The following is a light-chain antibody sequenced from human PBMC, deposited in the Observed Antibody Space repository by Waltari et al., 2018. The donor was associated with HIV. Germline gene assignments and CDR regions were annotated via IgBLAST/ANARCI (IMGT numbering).Light chain of an antibody. CDR1: ASDIFKD. CDR3: TSYLSSATPE. V-gene: IGLV2-14*01. J-gene: IGLJ3*02. CDR2: EVT. Sequence: QSALAQPASVSGSPGQTITISCTGVASDIFKDVSWYHHRPGKAPTFLIYEVTNPPSGVSHRFSGSQSGNTASLTISGLQSEDEGHYFCTSYLSSATPEFGGGTRVTVL.